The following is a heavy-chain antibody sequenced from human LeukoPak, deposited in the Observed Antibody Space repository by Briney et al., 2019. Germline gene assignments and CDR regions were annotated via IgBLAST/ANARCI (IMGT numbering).Heavy chain of an antibody. CDR1: GYTFTSYG. CDR2: INADNDKT. D-gene: IGHD1-26*01. CDR3: ARISFGGTYSD. J-gene: IGHJ4*02. V-gene: IGHV1-18*01. Sequence: ASVKVSCKASGYTFTSYGISWVRQAPGQGLEWMGWINADNDKTKYSPKFQGRVTITRDTSASTAYMELSSLRFEDTAVYYCARISFGGTYSDWGQGTLVTVSS.